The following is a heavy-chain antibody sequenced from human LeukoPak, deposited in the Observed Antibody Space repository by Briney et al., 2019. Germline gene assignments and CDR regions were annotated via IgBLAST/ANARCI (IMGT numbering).Heavy chain of an antibody. Sequence: GGSLRLSCAASGFTFSSYSMNWVRQAPGKGLEWVSSISSSSSYIYYADSVKGRFTVSRDNAKNSLYLQMNSLRAEDTAVYYCARDLRSVVVVAATPEYYYYGMDVWGQGTTVTVSS. CDR2: ISSSSSYI. CDR3: ARDLRSVVVVAATPEYYYYGMDV. D-gene: IGHD2-15*01. J-gene: IGHJ6*02. V-gene: IGHV3-21*01. CDR1: GFTFSSYS.